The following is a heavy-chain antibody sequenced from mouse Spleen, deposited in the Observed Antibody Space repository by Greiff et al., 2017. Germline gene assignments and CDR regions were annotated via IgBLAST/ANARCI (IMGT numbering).Heavy chain of an antibody. J-gene: IGHJ2*01. CDR3: ARSSYFDY. CDR2: IDPANGNT. Sequence: VQLQQSGAELVKPGASVKMSCTASGYTFTDTYMHWVKQRPEQGLEWIGRIDPANGNTKYDPKFQGKATITADTSSNTAYLQLSSLTSEDTAVYYCARSSYFDYWGQGTTLTVSS. V-gene: IGHV14-3*02. D-gene: IGHD1-1*01. CDR1: GYTFTDTY.